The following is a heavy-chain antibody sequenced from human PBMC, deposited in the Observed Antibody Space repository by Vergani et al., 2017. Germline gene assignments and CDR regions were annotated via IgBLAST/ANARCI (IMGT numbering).Heavy chain of an antibody. CDR1: GYTFTGYY. J-gene: IGHJ4*02. D-gene: IGHD6-19*01. V-gene: IGHV1-2*02. Sequence: QVQLVQSGAEVKKPGASVKVSCKASGYTFTGYYMHWVRQAPGQGLEWMGWINPNSGGTNYAQKFQGRVTMTRDTSISTAYMELSRLRSDDTAVYYCARYLIAVAGTGASRLDHSDYWGQGTLVTVSS. CDR3: ARYLIAVAGTGASRLDHSDY. CDR2: INPNSGGT.